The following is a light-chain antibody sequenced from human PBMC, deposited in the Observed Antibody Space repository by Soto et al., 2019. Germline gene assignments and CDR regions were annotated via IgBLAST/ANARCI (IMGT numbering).Light chain of an antibody. Sequence: QSVLTQPPSVSAAPGQKVTISCSGSSSNIGNNYVSWYQQLPGTAPKLLIYDNYKRPSGIPDRFSVYKSGTSGTLGITGLQTGDEADYYCGTWDSSLRDVAFGGGTKLTVL. V-gene: IGLV1-51*01. J-gene: IGLJ2*01. CDR3: GTWDSSLRDVA. CDR1: SSNIGNNY. CDR2: DNY.